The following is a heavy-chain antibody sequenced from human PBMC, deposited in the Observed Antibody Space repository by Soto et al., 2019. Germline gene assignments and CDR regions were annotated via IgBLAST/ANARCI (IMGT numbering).Heavy chain of an antibody. D-gene: IGHD3-22*01. V-gene: IGHV4-31*03. CDR2: IYYSGST. Sequence: SETLSLTCTVSGGSISSGGYYWSWIRQHPGKGLEWIGYIYYSGSTYYNPSLKSRVTISVDTSKNQFSLKLSSVTAADTAVYYCARGRWYYYDSSGYYPPGAFDIWGQGTMVTVSS. J-gene: IGHJ3*02. CDR3: ARGRWYYYDSSGYYPPGAFDI. CDR1: GGSISSGGYY.